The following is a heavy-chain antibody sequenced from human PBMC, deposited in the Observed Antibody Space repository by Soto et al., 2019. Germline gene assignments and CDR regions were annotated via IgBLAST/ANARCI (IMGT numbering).Heavy chain of an antibody. CDR2: ITPVFGTA. V-gene: IGHV1-69*01. CDR3: ARSEMARVVYFDY. J-gene: IGHJ4*02. Sequence: QVQLMQSWAEVKKPGSSVKVHCTASGGTFSNSAISWVRQAPGQGLEWMGGITPVFGTADYAQKFRGRVTITADESTSTAYMELNSLRSEDTAVYYCARSEMARVVYFDYWGKGTLITVSS. CDR1: GGTFSNSA. D-gene: IGHD5-12*01.